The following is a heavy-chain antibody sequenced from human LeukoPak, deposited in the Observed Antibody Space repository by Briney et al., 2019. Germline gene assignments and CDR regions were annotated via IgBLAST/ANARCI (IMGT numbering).Heavy chain of an antibody. CDR3: ARSCSGGSCYSNAFDI. D-gene: IGHD2-15*01. J-gene: IGHJ3*02. CDR1: GGSFSGYY. CDR2: INHSGST. V-gene: IGHV4-34*01. Sequence: SETLSLTCAVYGGSFSGYYWSWIRQPPGKGLEWIGEINHSGSTNYNPSLKSRVTISVDTYKNQFSLKLSSVTAADTAVYYCARSCSGGSCYSNAFDIWGQGTMVTASS.